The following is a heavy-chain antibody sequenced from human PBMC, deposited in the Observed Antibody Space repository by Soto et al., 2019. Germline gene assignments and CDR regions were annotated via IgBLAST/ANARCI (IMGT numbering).Heavy chain of an antibody. V-gene: IGHV4-39*01. D-gene: IGHD3-10*01. CDR1: GGSISSSSYY. J-gene: IGHJ4*02. CDR3: ARRGITMVRGVTSFDY. Sequence: QLQLQESGPGLVKPSETLSLTCTVSGGSISSSSYYWGWIRQPPGKGLEWFGSIYYSGSTYYNPSLKSRVTISVDTSKNQFSLKLSSVTAADTAVYYCARRGITMVRGVTSFDYWGQGTLVTVSS. CDR2: IYYSGST.